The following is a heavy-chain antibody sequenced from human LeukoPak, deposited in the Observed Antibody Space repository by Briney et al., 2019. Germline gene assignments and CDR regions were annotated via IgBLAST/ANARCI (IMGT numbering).Heavy chain of an antibody. CDR1: GFTFDDYA. CDR3: AKVKDYYGSGFDY. V-gene: IGHV3-9*01. CDR2: ISWNSGSI. J-gene: IGHJ4*02. Sequence: GRSLRLSCAASGFTFDDYAMHWVRQAPGKGLEWVSGISWNSGSIGYADSVKGRFTISRDNAKNSLYLQMNSLRAEDTALYYCAKVKDYYGSGFDYWGQGTLVTVSS. D-gene: IGHD3-10*01.